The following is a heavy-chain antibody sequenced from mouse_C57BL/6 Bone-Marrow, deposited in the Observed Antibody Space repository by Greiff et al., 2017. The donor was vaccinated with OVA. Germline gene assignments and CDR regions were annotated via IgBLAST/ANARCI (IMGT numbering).Heavy chain of an antibody. D-gene: IGHD3-1*01. CDR1: GYTFTSYW. V-gene: IGHV1-50*01. Sequence: QVQLQQPGAELVKPGASVKLSCKASGYTFTSYWMQWVKQRPGQGLEWIGEIDPSDSYTNYNQKFKGKAILTVDTSSSTAYMQLSSLTSEDSAVYYGARGKWLRASYFDDWGKGTTVTVSS. J-gene: IGHJ2*01. CDR2: IDPSDSYT. CDR3: ARGKWLRASYFDD.